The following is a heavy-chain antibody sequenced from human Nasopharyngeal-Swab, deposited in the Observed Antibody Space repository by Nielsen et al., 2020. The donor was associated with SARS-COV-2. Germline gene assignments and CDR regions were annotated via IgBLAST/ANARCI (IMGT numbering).Heavy chain of an antibody. Sequence: SETLSLTCTVSGGSISSTSYFWGWIRQPPGKGLEWIGSIYYIHYSGSTYYNPSLRSRVTMFVDTSKNQFSLKLSSVTAADTAVYYCARHRGAARTDAFDIWGQGTLVTVSS. V-gene: IGHV4-39*01. D-gene: IGHD3-10*01. J-gene: IGHJ3*02. CDR1: GGSISSTSYF. CDR2: IYYIHYSGST. CDR3: ARHRGAARTDAFDI.